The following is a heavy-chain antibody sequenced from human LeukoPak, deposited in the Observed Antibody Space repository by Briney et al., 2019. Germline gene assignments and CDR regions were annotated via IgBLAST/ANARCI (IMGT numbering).Heavy chain of an antibody. CDR3: AREPPAYCGGDCYSGWFDP. CDR1: GGSISSYY. J-gene: IGHJ5*02. D-gene: IGHD2-21*02. Sequence: SETLSLTCTVSGGSISSYYWSWIRQPPGKGLEWIGYSYYIGGTNYNPSLKSRVTISVDTSKNQFSLKLSSVTAADTAVYYCAREPPAYCGGDCYSGWFDPWGQGTLVTVSS. CDR2: SYYIGGT. V-gene: IGHV4-59*12.